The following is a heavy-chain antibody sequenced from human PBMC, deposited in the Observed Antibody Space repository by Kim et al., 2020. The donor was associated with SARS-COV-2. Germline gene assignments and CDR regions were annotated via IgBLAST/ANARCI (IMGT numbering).Heavy chain of an antibody. CDR3: ARDVNPYGMDV. V-gene: IGHV7-4-1*02. CDR2: NP. Sequence: NPTYAQGFTGRFVFSLDPSVSTAYLQINSLKAEDSAVYYCARDVNPYGMDVWGQGTTVTVSS. J-gene: IGHJ6*02.